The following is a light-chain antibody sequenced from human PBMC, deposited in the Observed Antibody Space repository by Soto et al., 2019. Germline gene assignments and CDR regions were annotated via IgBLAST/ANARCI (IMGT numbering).Light chain of an antibody. Sequence: QSALTQPASVSGSPGQSITISCTGTSSDVGGYNYVSWFQQHPGKAPKLMIYYVTNRPSGVSNRFSGSKSGNTASLTISGLQAEDESDYYCNSYTSSSTLVFGGGTKVTVL. V-gene: IGLV2-14*01. CDR3: NSYTSSSTLV. J-gene: IGLJ3*02. CDR2: YVT. CDR1: SSDVGGYNY.